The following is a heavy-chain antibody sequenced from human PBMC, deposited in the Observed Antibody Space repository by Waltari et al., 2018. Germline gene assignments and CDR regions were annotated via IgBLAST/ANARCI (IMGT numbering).Heavy chain of an antibody. CDR3: ARVDTTKGFHYFIDV. V-gene: IGHV1-8*01. CDR2: MNPKTGNT. J-gene: IGHJ6*03. CDR1: GYTFRAHD. D-gene: IGHD1-1*01. Sequence: QVQLVQSGAEVQKSGASVKVSCKASGYTFRAHDINWVRQAPGQGLQWMGWMNPKTGNTDYASSLQGRFTVTWNTIPSTVYMELSSLRFDDTAVYYCARVDTTKGFHYFIDVWGKGTTVTVSS.